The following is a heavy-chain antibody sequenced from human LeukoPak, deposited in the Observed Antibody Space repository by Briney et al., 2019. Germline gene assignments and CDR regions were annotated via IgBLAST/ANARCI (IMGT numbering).Heavy chain of an antibody. CDR1: GGSLSGYY. D-gene: IGHD4-17*01. V-gene: IGHV4-34*01. J-gene: IGHJ4*02. CDR3: ARALSTVTTYFDS. Sequence: PSETLSLTCAVSGGSLSGYYWSWIRQPPGKGLEWIGEINPSGITNYNPSFKSRVTTSADTSKSQFSLEVRSVTAGDTAMFYCARALSTVTTYFDSWGQGTLLTVSP. CDR2: INPSGIT.